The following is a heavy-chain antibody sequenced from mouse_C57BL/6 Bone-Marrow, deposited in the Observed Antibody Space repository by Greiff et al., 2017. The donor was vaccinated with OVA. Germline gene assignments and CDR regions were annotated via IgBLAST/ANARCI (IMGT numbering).Heavy chain of an antibody. CDR2: IDPSDSYT. J-gene: IGHJ1*03. CDR3: ARVGRRDWYFDV. D-gene: IGHD4-1*01. V-gene: IGHV1-59*01. CDR1: GYTFTSYW. Sequence: VQLQQPGAELVRPGTSVKLSCKASGYTFTSYWMHWVKQRPGQGLEWIGVIDPSDSYTNYNQKFKGKATLTVDTSSSTAYMQLSSLTSEDSAVYYCARVGRRDWYFDVWGTGTTVTVSS.